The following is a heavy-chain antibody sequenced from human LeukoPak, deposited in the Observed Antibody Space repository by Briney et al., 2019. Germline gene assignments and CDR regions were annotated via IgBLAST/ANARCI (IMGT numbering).Heavy chain of an antibody. CDR1: SGSISSGDYY. J-gene: IGHJ6*03. Sequence: SETLSLTCTVSSGSISSGDYYWSWIRQPPGKGLEWIGYIYYSGSTYYNPSLKSRVTISVDTSKNQFSLKLSSVTAADTAVYYCARGTSRMYYYYYYMDVWGKGTTVTVSS. CDR3: ARGTSRMYYYYYYMDV. D-gene: IGHD1-7*01. CDR2: IYYSGST. V-gene: IGHV4-30-4*08.